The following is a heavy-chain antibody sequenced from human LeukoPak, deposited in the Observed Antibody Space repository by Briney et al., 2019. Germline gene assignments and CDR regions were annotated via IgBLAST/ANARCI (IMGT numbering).Heavy chain of an antibody. CDR3: VRVETAYIVVVPAANNWFDH. Sequence: GGSLRLSCAASGFTFSSYAMHWVRQAPGKGLEWVAVISYDGSNKYYADSVKGRFTISRDNSKNTLYLEMNSLRAEERAVYYCVRVETAYIVVVPAANNWFDHWGQGTLVTVSS. D-gene: IGHD2-2*01. CDR2: ISYDGSNK. CDR1: GFTFSSYA. J-gene: IGHJ5*02. V-gene: IGHV3-30-3*01.